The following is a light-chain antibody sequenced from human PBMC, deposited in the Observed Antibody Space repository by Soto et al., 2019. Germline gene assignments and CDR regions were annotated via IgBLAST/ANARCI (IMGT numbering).Light chain of an antibody. CDR1: SSDVGSYNL. CDR2: EVS. J-gene: IGLJ2*01. CDR3: YSYAGSSTLI. Sequence: QSALTQPASVSGSPGQSITISCTGTSSDVGSYNLVSWYQQHPGKAPKLMIYEVSKRPSWVSNRFSGSKSGNTASLTISGLQAEDEADYYCYSYAGSSTLIFGGGTKLTVL. V-gene: IGLV2-23*02.